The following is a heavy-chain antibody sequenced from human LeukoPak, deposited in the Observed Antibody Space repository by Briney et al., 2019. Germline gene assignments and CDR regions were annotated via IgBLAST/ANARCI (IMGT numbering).Heavy chain of an antibody. Sequence: GGSLRLSCAASAFTFSSYWMSWVRQAPGKGLEWVANIKQDGSEKGYVDSVKGRFTISRDNAKNSLYLQMNSLRAEDTAVYYCASPRDYYDSSGYYYDFDYWGQGTLVTVSS. D-gene: IGHD3-22*01. J-gene: IGHJ4*02. CDR2: IKQDGSEK. V-gene: IGHV3-7*03. CDR3: ASPRDYYDSSGYYYDFDY. CDR1: AFTFSSYW.